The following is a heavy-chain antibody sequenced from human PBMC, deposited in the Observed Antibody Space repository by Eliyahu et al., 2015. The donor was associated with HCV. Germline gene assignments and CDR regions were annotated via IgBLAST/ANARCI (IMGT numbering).Heavy chain of an antibody. CDR2: INPXGGST. Sequence: QVQLVQSGAEVKKPGASVKVSCKASGYXFTSXYMHWVRQAPGQGLXWMGIINPXGGSTSYAQKFQGRVTMTRDTSTSTVYMELSSLRSEDTAVYYCARGSLYSSSLYSKRYYFDYWGQGTLVTVSS. CDR3: ARGSLYSSSLYSKRYYFDY. J-gene: IGHJ4*02. V-gene: IGHV1-46*01. D-gene: IGHD6-13*01. CDR1: GYXFTSXY.